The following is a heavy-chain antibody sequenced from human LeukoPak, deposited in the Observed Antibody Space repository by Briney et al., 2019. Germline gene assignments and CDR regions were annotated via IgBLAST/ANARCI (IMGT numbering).Heavy chain of an antibody. V-gene: IGHV4-59*12. Sequence: PSETLSLTCTVSGGSISSYYWSWIRQPPGKGLEWIGYIYYSGSTNYNPSLKSRVTISVDTSKNQFSLKLSSVTAADTAVYYCARVGIAAGDFDYWGQGTLVTVSS. D-gene: IGHD6-25*01. CDR2: IYYSGST. CDR1: GGSISSYY. CDR3: ARVGIAAGDFDY. J-gene: IGHJ4*02.